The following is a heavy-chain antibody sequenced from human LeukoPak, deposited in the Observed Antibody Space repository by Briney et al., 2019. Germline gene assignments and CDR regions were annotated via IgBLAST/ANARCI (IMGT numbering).Heavy chain of an antibody. CDR2: IFPGDSDT. V-gene: IGHV5-51*01. Sequence: GESLKISCAASGYNFPTYWIAWVRQVPGEGLEWMGIIFPGDSDTRYSPSFQGQVTISADKSISTAYLQWTSLKASDTAMYYCARHHPYLSGGHYFDYWGQGALVTVSS. D-gene: IGHD6-19*01. J-gene: IGHJ4*02. CDR3: ARHHPYLSGGHYFDY. CDR1: GYNFPTYW.